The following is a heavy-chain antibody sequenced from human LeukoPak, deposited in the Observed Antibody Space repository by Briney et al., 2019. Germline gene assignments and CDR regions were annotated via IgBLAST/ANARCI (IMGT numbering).Heavy chain of an antibody. Sequence: GGSLRLSCAASGFTFSSYEMNWVRQAPGKGLEWVSYISKSSRIIHYADSVKGRFTISRDNVKISLYLQMNSLRAEDTAVYYCARDTIFGVVDYWGQGTLVTVSS. D-gene: IGHD3-3*01. CDR2: ISKSSRII. CDR1: GFTFSSYE. J-gene: IGHJ4*02. V-gene: IGHV3-48*01. CDR3: ARDTIFGVVDY.